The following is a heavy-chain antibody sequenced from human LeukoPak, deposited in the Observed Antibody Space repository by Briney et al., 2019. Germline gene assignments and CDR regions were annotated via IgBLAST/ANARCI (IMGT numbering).Heavy chain of an antibody. V-gene: IGHV3-30*18. CDR3: AKDRGVRYFDWLFDY. D-gene: IGHD3-9*01. Sequence: GRSLRLSCAASGFTFSSYGMHWVRQAPGKGLEWVAVIPYDGSNKYYADSVKGRFTISRDNSKNTLYLQMNSLRAEDTAVYYCAKDRGVRYFDWLFDYWGQGTLVTVSS. J-gene: IGHJ4*02. CDR2: IPYDGSNK. CDR1: GFTFSSYG.